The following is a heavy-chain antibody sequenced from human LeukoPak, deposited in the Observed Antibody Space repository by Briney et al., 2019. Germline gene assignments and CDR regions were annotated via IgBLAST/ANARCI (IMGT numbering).Heavy chain of an antibody. V-gene: IGHV3-7*01. CDR2: IKEDGSEK. CDR3: ALNPDYYGSGSFDY. Sequence: GGSLRLSCAASGFTFSSYWMSWARQAPGKGLERVADIKEDGSEKYYVDSVEGRFTISRDNAKNSLYLQMNSLRAEDTAVYYCALNPDYYGSGSFDYWGQGTLVTVSS. D-gene: IGHD3-10*01. J-gene: IGHJ4*02. CDR1: GFTFSSYW.